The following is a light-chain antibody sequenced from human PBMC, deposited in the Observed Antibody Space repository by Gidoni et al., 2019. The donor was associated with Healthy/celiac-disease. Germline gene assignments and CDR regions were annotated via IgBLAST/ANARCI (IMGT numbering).Light chain of an antibody. CDR1: QSISSW. J-gene: IGKJ2*01. CDR3: QQYNSAYT. CDR2: DAS. V-gene: IGKV1-5*01. Sequence: DTQMTQSPSTLSASVGDRVTITCRASQSISSWLAWYQQKPGKAPKLLIYDASSLESGVPSRFSGSGSGTEFTLTISSLQPDDFATYYCQQYNSAYTFGQGTKLEIK.